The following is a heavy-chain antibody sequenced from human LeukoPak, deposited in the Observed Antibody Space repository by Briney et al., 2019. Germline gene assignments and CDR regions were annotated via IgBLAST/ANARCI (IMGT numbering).Heavy chain of an antibody. V-gene: IGHV4-59*01. CDR3: ARESGSCSSFDY. D-gene: IGHD1-26*01. CDR2: IYYSGST. Sequence: SETLSLTCTVSGGSISSYYWSWIRQPPGKGLEWIGYIYYSGSTNYNPSLKSRVTISVDTSKNQFSLKLSSVTAADTAVYYCARESGSCSSFDYWGQGTLVTVSS. CDR1: GGSISSYY. J-gene: IGHJ4*02.